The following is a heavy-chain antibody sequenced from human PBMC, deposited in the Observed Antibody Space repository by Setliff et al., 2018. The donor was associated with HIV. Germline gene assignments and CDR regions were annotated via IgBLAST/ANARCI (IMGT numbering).Heavy chain of an antibody. V-gene: IGHV1-69*13. D-gene: IGHD5-18*01. CDR1: GDTFSSYA. Sequence: SVKVSCKASGDTFSSYAISWVRQAPGQGPEWVGGIIPIFGTANYAQRFQGRVTITADESTNTVYVEVRSLRSEDTAVYYCAREKGNVDSSMVLYYYYGMDVWGQGTTVTVS. CDR2: IIPIFGTA. J-gene: IGHJ6*02. CDR3: AREKGNVDSSMVLYYYYGMDV.